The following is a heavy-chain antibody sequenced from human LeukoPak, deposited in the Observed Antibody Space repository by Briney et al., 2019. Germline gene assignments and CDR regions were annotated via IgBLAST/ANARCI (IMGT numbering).Heavy chain of an antibody. CDR3: ARLGHDSSSWLFFDY. Sequence: GGSLRLSCAASGFTFSSYWMSWVRQAPGKGLEWVANIKQDGSEKYYVDSVKGRFTISRDNAKNSLYLQMNSLRAEDTAVYYCARLGHDSSSWLFFDYWGQGTLVTVSS. D-gene: IGHD6-13*01. V-gene: IGHV3-7*01. CDR2: IKQDGSEK. CDR1: GFTFSSYW. J-gene: IGHJ4*02.